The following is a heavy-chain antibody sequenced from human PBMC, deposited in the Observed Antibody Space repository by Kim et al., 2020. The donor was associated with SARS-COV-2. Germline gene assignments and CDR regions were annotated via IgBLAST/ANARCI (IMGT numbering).Heavy chain of an antibody. V-gene: IGHV3-23*01. Sequence: GGSLRLSCAASGFTFSSYAMSWVRQAPGKGLEWVSAISGSGGSTYYADSVKGRFTISRDNSKNTLYLQMNSLRAEDTAVYYCAKDGPGYSGVGGGLYYFDYWGQGTLVTVSS. CDR2: ISGSGGST. CDR1: GFTFSSYA. D-gene: IGHD2-21*01. J-gene: IGHJ4*02. CDR3: AKDGPGYSGVGGGLYYFDY.